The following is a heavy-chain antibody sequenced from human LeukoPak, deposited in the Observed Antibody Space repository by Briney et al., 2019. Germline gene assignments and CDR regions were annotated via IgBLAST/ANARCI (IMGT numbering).Heavy chain of an antibody. J-gene: IGHJ4*02. D-gene: IGHD1-7*01. V-gene: IGHV1-8*03. Sequence: GASVKVSCKASGYTFTSYGISWVRQATGQGLEWMGWMNPNSGNTGYAQKFQGRVTITRNTSISTAYMELSSLRSEDTAVYYCARGHPTELIGLDYWGQGTLVTVSS. CDR2: MNPNSGNT. CDR3: ARGHPTELIGLDY. CDR1: GYTFTSYG.